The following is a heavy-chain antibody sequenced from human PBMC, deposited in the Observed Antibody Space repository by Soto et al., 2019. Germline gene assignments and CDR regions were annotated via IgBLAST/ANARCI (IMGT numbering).Heavy chain of an antibody. V-gene: IGHV3-23*01. CDR3: AKDSHWAIISTTNDY. CDR2: FRESGGTT. J-gene: IGHJ4*01. D-gene: IGHD2-2*02. Sequence: HPGGSLRLSCAASGFGFTFSTSAMSWVRQAPGKGLEWVSTFRESGGTTHYANSVKGRFTISRDTSKNMLYLQMNSLRAEDTAIYYCAKDSHWAIISTTNDYWGHGTLVTVSS. CDR1: GFGFTFSTSA.